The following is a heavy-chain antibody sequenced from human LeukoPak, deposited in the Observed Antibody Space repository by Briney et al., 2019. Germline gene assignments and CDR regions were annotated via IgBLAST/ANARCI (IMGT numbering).Heavy chain of an antibody. CDR2: IYSGGST. CDR3: ARGEIVVAPGAFDI. CDR1: GFTVSSNY. Sequence: PGGSLRLSCAASGFTVSSNYMSWVRQAPGKGLEWVSVIYSGGSTYHADSVKGRFTISRDNSKNTLYLQMNSLRAEDTAVYYCARGEIVVAPGAFDIWGQGTMVTVSS. V-gene: IGHV3-53*01. J-gene: IGHJ3*02. D-gene: IGHD2-21*01.